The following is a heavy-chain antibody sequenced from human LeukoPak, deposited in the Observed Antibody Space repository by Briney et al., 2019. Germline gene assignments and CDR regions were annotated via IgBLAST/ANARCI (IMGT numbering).Heavy chain of an antibody. J-gene: IGHJ4*02. V-gene: IGHV4-59*01. CDR1: GGSISSYY. D-gene: IGHD3-9*01. CDR2: IYYSGST. Sequence: PSETLSLTCTVSGGSISSYYWSWIRQPPGKGLEGIGYIYYSGSTNYNPSLKSRVTISVDTSKNQFSLKLSSVTAADTAVYYCARGGDLTGYYTLGYWGQGTLVTVFS. CDR3: ARGGDLTGYYTLGY.